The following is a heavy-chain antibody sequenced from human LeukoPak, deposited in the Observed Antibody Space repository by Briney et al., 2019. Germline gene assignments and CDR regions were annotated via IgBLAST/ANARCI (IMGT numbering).Heavy chain of an antibody. CDR1: GGSISSYY. J-gene: IGHJ5*02. Sequence: SETLSLTCTVSGGSISSYYWNWIRQPPGKGLEWIGYIFHNGNTNYNPSLKSRVTISVDTSKNQFSLKMSSLTTADTAVYYCARGTDSSGRSPWGQGTLVTVSS. CDR2: IFHNGNT. CDR3: ARGTDSSGRSP. V-gene: IGHV4-59*01. D-gene: IGHD6-19*01.